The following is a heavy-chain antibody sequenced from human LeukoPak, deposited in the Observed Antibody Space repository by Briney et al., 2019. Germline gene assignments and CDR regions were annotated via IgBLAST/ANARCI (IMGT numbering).Heavy chain of an antibody. J-gene: IGHJ4*02. CDR3: ARGKQQLVDFDY. Sequence: KPSETLSLTCTVSGGSISSYYWSWIRQPPGKGLEWIGYIYYSGSTNYNPSLKSRVAISVDTSKNQFSLKLSSETAADTAVYYCARGKQQLVDFDYWGQGTLVAVSS. CDR2: IYYSGST. CDR1: GGSISSYY. D-gene: IGHD6-13*01. V-gene: IGHV4-59*01.